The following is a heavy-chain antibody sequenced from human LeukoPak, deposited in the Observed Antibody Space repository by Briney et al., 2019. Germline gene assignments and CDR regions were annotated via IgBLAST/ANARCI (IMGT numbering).Heavy chain of an antibody. CDR3: ARLDCSSTSCYYYGMDV. D-gene: IGHD2-2*01. CDR1: GYTFTSYA. J-gene: IGHJ6*02. CDR2: INAGNGNT. Sequence: GASVKVSCKASGYTFTSYAMHWVRQAPGQRLEWMGWINAGNGNTKYSQKFQGRVTITRDTSASTAYMELRSLRSDDTAVYYCARLDCSSTSCYYYGMDVWGQGTTVTVSS. V-gene: IGHV1-3*01.